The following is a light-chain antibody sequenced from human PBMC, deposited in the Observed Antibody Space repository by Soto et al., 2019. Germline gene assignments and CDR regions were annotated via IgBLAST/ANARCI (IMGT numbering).Light chain of an antibody. Sequence: EIVMTQSPVTLSVSPGERATLSCTASQSVNNNVAWYQQKPGHTPRLLIYSASIGATGTPARFSGSGSGSDFTLTISSLQSEDFAVYYCQQYGTAPYTFGQGTTLEFK. V-gene: IGKV3-15*01. CDR3: QQYGTAPYT. CDR2: SAS. J-gene: IGKJ2*01. CDR1: QSVNNN.